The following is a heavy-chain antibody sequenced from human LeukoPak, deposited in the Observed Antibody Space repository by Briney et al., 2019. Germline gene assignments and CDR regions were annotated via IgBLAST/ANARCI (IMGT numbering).Heavy chain of an antibody. J-gene: IGHJ4*02. CDR2: IYYSGRT. V-gene: IGHV4-31*03. CDR1: GGSINSGNYY. CDR3: ARPYNNYYFDY. Sequence: SETLSLTCTVSGGSINSGNYYWPWIRQHPGKGLEWIGYIYYSGRTYYNPSLKSRVTMSVDTSKNQFSMRLSSVTAADTAVYYCARPYNNYYFDYWGQGALVTVSS. D-gene: IGHD4-11*01.